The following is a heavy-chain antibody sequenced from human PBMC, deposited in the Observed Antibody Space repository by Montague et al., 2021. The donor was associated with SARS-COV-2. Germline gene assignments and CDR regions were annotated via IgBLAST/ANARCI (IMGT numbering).Heavy chain of an antibody. CDR3: ARRRLREDYFDF. CDR1: GDSVSSSDHY. D-gene: IGHD4-17*01. V-gene: IGHV4-39*01. Sequence: SETLSLTCTVSGDSVSSSDHYWGWIRQPPGKGLEWLGIVYYSGYTYYKPSVKCRVTISIDPSKNQCSLKLNSLTATDTAIYHCARRRLREDYFDFWGQGTLLTVSS. J-gene: IGHJ4*02. CDR2: VYYSGYT.